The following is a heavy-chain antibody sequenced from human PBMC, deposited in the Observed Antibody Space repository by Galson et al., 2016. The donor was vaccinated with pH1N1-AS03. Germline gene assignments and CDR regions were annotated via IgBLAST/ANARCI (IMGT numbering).Heavy chain of an antibody. V-gene: IGHV2-5*02. J-gene: IGHJ4*02. CDR1: GVSVPSSGLA. CDR3: AHSVITTVREPSYYFES. CDR2: IYWDDDQ. Sequence: PALVKPTQTLTLTCSLSGVSVPSSGLAVGWFRLPPGKALEWLALIYWDDDQRYSPSLKSRLTITKDTSKNQVVLTLTNMAPVDTATYYCAHSVITTVREPSYYFESWGQGTLVTVSS. D-gene: IGHD3-10*01.